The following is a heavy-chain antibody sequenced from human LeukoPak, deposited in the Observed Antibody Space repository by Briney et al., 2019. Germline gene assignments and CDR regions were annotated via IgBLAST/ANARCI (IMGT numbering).Heavy chain of an antibody. J-gene: IGHJ1*01. Sequence: PGGSLRLSCSASGFSFSDYDMNWVRQAPGKGLEWVSAVSGRSSHVYYGESVKGRFTISRDNAKNSLYLQLDSLGVEDTAVYYCGRAFPPLRTSSAGDLWGQGTLVTVSS. CDR3: GRAFPPLRTSSAGDL. CDR1: GFSFSDYD. CDR2: VSGRSSHV. D-gene: IGHD3-16*01. V-gene: IGHV3-21*01.